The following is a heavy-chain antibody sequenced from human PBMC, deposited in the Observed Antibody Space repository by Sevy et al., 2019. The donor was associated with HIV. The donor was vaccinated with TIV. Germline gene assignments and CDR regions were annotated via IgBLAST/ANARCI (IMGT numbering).Heavy chain of an antibody. D-gene: IGHD4-4*01. CDR3: ANGDSYSERHYARDV. J-gene: IGHJ6*02. Sequence: ASVKVSCKTSGGSFSSYALTWVRQAPGQGLEWMGGIIPIFNTPHYEQKFQGRIRIVADKSTSTAYMELSSLRSEDTGVYYCANGDSYSERHYARDVWGQGTTVTVSS. CDR1: GGSFSSYA. V-gene: IGHV1-69*06. CDR2: IIPIFNTP.